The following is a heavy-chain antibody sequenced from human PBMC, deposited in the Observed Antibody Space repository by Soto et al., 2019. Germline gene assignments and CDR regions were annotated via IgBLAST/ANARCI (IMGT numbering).Heavy chain of an antibody. CDR1: GGSISSYY. Sequence: QVQLQESGPGLVKPSETLSLTCTVSGGSISSYYWSWIRQPPGKGLEWSGYIYYSGSTNYNPSLKRRVPISIDTSKNQFSLKLSSVTAADTAVYYCARRNGSSFDYWGQGTLVTVSS. V-gene: IGHV4-59*08. D-gene: IGHD1-1*01. J-gene: IGHJ4*02. CDR2: IYYSGST. CDR3: ARRNGSSFDY.